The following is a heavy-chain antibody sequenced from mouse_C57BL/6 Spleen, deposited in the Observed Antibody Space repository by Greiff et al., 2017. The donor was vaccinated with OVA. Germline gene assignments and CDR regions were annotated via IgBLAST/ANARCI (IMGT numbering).Heavy chain of an antibody. V-gene: IGHV1-19*01. Sequence: VQLQQSGPVLVKPGASVKMSCKASGYTFTDYYMNWVKQSHGKSLEWIGVINPYNGGTSYNQKFKGKATLTVDKSSSTAYMELNSLTSEDSAVYYCARSGYSNYVGYWGQGTTLTVSS. J-gene: IGHJ2*01. CDR3: ARSGYSNYVGY. CDR1: GYTFTDYY. CDR2: INPYNGGT. D-gene: IGHD2-5*01.